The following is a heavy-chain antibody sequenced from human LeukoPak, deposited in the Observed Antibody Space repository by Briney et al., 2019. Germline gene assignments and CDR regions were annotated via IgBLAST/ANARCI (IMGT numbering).Heavy chain of an antibody. CDR2: ISAYNGNT. Sequence: GASVKVSCKAPGYTFTSYGISWVRQAPGQGLEWMGWISAYNGNTNYAQKLQGRVTMTTDTSTSTAYMELRSLRSDDTAVYYCARGPSGITIFGVVTYTRHGAFDIWGQGTMVTVSS. V-gene: IGHV1-18*01. D-gene: IGHD3-3*01. CDR1: GYTFTSYG. CDR3: ARGPSGITIFGVVTYTRHGAFDI. J-gene: IGHJ3*02.